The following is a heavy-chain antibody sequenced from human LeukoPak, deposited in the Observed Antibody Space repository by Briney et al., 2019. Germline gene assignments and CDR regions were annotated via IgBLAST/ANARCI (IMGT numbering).Heavy chain of an antibody. D-gene: IGHD6-19*01. Sequence: VASVKVSCKASGGTFNSYAFNWVRQAPGQGLEWMGWINTNNGNPMYAQDFTGRFVFSLDTSVTTAFLQINSLEAEDTAVYYCARVQSVAGRLDSWGQGTLVTVSS. CDR2: INTNNGNP. J-gene: IGHJ4*02. CDR1: GGTFNSYA. CDR3: ARVQSVAGRLDS. V-gene: IGHV7-4-1*02.